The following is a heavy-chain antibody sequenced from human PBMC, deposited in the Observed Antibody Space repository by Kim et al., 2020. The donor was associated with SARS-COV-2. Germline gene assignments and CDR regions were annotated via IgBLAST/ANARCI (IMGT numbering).Heavy chain of an antibody. CDR2: IYTSGRT. V-gene: IGHV4-4*07. CDR1: GDSLSSDY. J-gene: IGHJ4*02. CDR3: SSALGH. D-gene: IGHD3-16*02. Sequence: SETLSLTCTVSGDSLSSDYWSWNRQPAGKGLEWIGRIYTSGRTNYNPSLQSRVTMSVDMSKNQFSLKLSSVTAADTPVYYCSSALGHWGQGTLATVSS.